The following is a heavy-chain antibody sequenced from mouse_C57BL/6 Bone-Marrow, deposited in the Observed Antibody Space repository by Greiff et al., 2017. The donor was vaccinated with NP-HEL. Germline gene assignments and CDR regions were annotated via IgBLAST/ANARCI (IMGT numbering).Heavy chain of an antibody. Sequence: VQLQQSGPVLVKPGASVKMSCKASGYTFTDYYMTWVKQSHGKSLEWIGVINPYNGGTSYNQKFKGKATLTVDKSSSTAYMELNSLTSEDSAVYYGAQLLRYFAYWGQGTLVTVSA. CDR1: GYTFTDYY. V-gene: IGHV1-19*01. J-gene: IGHJ3*01. D-gene: IGHD1-1*01. CDR3: AQLLRYFAY. CDR2: INPYNGGT.